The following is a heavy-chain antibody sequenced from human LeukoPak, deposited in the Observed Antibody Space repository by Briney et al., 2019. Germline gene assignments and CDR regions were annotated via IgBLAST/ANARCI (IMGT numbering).Heavy chain of an antibody. CDR2: ISWNSGNI. CDR3: AKDIYSGYRESLGYFDY. CDR1: GFTFNDYA. V-gene: IGHV3-9*01. Sequence: GGSLRLSCAASGFTFNDYAMHWVRQAPGKGLEWVSGISWNSGNIGYGDSVKGRFTISRDSAKNSLYLQMNSLRGEDTAMYYCAKDIYSGYRESLGYFDYWGQGTLVSVSS. J-gene: IGHJ4*02. D-gene: IGHD5-12*01.